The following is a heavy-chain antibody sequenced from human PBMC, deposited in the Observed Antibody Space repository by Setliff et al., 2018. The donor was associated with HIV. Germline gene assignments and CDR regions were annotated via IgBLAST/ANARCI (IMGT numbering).Heavy chain of an antibody. V-gene: IGHV4-4*07. CDR1: DDPISSYY. CDR2: PYVSGDT. Sequence: LSLTCYVTDDPISSYYWSWVRQPAGKGLEWIGRPYVSGDTNYNPSLKSRVTMSLDTSKKHFSLNLKSVTAADTAVYYCALTGHRLLRGYMDVWGKGTTVTVSS. CDR3: ALTGHRLLRGYMDV. J-gene: IGHJ6*03. D-gene: IGHD2-15*01.